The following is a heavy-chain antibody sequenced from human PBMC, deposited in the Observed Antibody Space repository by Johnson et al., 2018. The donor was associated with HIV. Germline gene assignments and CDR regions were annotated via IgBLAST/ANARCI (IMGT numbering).Heavy chain of an antibody. CDR2: ISYDGSNK. CDR1: DFTLSNYA. CDR3: ARMRWGWSGFAFDI. V-gene: IGHV3-30*04. Sequence: QLVESGGGVVQPGRSLRLSCAASDFTLSNYAMHWVRQAPGKGLEWVAVISYDGSNKYYADSVKGRFTISRDNSKNTLYLQMNSLRAEDTAVYYCARMRWGWSGFAFDIWGQGTMVTVSS. J-gene: IGHJ3*02. D-gene: IGHD6-19*01.